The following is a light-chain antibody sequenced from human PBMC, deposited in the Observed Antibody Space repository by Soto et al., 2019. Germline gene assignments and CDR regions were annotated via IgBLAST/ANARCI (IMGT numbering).Light chain of an antibody. CDR2: GAS. Sequence: DIQMTQSPSSLSASVGDTVTITCRASQGIANFLAWFQQKPGKAPKSLISGASSLQSGVPSKCRGSESDIDFTLTIGSLQPEESATYYGQQYHSYPVTFGGETKVEIK. CDR1: QGIANF. J-gene: IGKJ4*01. CDR3: QQYHSYPVT. V-gene: IGKV1-16*02.